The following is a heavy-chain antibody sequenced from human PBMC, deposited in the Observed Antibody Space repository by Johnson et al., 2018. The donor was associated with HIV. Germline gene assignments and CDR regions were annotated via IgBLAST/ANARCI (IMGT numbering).Heavy chain of an antibody. CDR1: GFTFSSYA. D-gene: IGHD3-9*01. CDR2: ISSNGGST. V-gene: IGHV3-64*01. Sequence: VQLVESGGGLVQPGGSLRLSCAASGFTFSSYAMHWVRQAPGKGLEYVSAISSNGGSTYYANSVKGRFTISRDNSKNTLYLQMGSLRAEDMAVYYCAKDRNYDILSIWGQGTVVTVSS. CDR3: AKDRNYDILSI. J-gene: IGHJ3*02.